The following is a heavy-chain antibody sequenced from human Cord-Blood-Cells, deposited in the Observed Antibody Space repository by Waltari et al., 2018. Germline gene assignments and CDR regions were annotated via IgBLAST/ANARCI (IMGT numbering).Heavy chain of an antibody. D-gene: IGHD4-17*01. CDR1: GFTLCRYA. V-gene: IGHV3-23*01. CDR3: AKDPGGDYWYFDL. CDR2: ISGSGGST. Sequence: EVQLLESGGGLVQPGGSLRLSCAASGFTLCRYAMSWVRQAPGKGLEWVSAISGSGGSTYYADSVKGRFTISRDNSKNTLYLQMNSLRAEDTAVYYCAKDPGGDYWYFDLWGRGTLVTVSS. J-gene: IGHJ2*01.